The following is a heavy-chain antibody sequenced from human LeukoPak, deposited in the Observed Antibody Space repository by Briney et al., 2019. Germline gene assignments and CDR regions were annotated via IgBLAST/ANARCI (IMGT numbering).Heavy chain of an antibody. Sequence: SETLSLTCAVYGGSFSGYYWSWIRQPPGKGLEWIGEINHSGSTNYNPSLKSRVTISVDTSKNQFSLKLSSVTAADTAVYYCARAAPRPYNWNSVNNWFDPWGQGTLVTVSS. D-gene: IGHD1-7*01. CDR3: ARAAPRPYNWNSVNNWFDP. CDR2: INHSGST. J-gene: IGHJ5*02. CDR1: GGSFSGYY. V-gene: IGHV4-34*01.